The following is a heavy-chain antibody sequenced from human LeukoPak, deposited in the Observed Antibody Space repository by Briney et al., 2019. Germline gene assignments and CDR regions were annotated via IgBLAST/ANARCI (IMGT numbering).Heavy chain of an antibody. CDR2: ISPYTDKI. CDR1: GYTFTSFG. V-gene: IGHV1-18*01. D-gene: IGHD2/OR15-2a*01. J-gene: IGHJ6*04. CDR3: ARGTLGMDV. Sequence: GASVTVSCKASGYTFTSFGVNWVRQAPGQGLEWMGWISPYTDKIDYAQKFQGRVTLTTDTSTSTAYMELRTLRSDDTAVYYCARGTLGMDVWGKGTMVTVSS.